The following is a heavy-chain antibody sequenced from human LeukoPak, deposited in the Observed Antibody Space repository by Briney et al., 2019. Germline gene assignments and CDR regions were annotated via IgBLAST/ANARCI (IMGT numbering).Heavy chain of an antibody. CDR2: IYHSGGT. J-gene: IGHJ6*03. Sequence: SETLSLTCTVSGGSISSYYWSWIRQPPGKGLEWIGEIYHSGGTNYNPSLKSRITISVDKSQNYFSLNVNSLTAADTAVYYCAANGYYCLDVWGKGTTVTVSS. D-gene: IGHD2-8*01. CDR1: GGSISSYY. V-gene: IGHV4-59*12. CDR3: AANGYYCLDV.